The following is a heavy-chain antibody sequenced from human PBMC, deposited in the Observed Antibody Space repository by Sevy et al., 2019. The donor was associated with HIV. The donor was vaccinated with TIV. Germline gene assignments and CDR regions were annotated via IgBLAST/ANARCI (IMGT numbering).Heavy chain of an antibody. D-gene: IGHD6-13*01. CDR3: AREREADHSSWDFDF. Sequence: GGSLRLSCTASGFTFSSHDMVWVRQAPGKGLEWVSGISEGGRNTYYADSVRGRFTISRDDSKVTVYLQMNSLRADDTARYDGAREREADHSSWDFDFWVQGTLFTVSS. J-gene: IGHJ4*02. CDR1: GFTFSSHD. V-gene: IGHV3-23*01. CDR2: ISEGGRNT.